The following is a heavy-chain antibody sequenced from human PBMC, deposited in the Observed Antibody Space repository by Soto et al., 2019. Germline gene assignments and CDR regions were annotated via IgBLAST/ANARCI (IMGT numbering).Heavy chain of an antibody. V-gene: IGHV4-39*02. CDR1: GGSISSSSYY. D-gene: IGHD3-10*01. CDR2: IYYSGST. CDR3: AREGGYYGSGSYLGY. J-gene: IGHJ4*02. Sequence: QLQLQESGPGLVKPSETLSLTCTVSGGSISSSSYYWGWIRQPPGKGLEWIGSIYYSGSTYYNPSLKSRVTISVDKSKNQFSLKLSSVTAADTAVYYCAREGGYYGSGSYLGYWGQGTLVTVSS.